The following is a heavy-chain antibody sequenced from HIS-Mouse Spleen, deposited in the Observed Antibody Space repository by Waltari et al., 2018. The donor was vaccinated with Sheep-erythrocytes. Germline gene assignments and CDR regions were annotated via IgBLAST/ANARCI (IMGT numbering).Heavy chain of an antibody. CDR2: SNSMSRYI. V-gene: IGHV3-21*01. J-gene: IGHJ6*02. D-gene: IGHD1-26*01. CDR1: GFTFSSYS. CDR3: ARDQGDSGSYYYYYGMDV. Sequence: EVQLVESGGGLVKPGGSLRLSCAASGFTFSSYSMNWFRQAPGKGLEGFSPSNSMSRYIYDADSVKGRFTISRSNAKNSMYLQMNSLRAEDTAVYYCARDQGDSGSYYYYYGMDVWGQGTTVTVSS.